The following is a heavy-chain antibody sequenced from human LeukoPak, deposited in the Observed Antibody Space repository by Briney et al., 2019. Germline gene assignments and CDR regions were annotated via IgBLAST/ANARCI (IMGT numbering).Heavy chain of an antibody. CDR3: AKGDFWSGYYRVVDY. CDR2: IRYDGSNK. D-gene: IGHD3-3*01. J-gene: IGHJ4*02. Sequence: GGSLRLSCAASGFTFSSYGMHWVRQAPGKGLEWVAFIRYDGSNKYYADSVKGRFTIYRDNSKNTLYLQMNSLRAEDTAVYYCAKGDFWSGYYRVVDYWGQGTLVTVSS. V-gene: IGHV3-30*02. CDR1: GFTFSSYG.